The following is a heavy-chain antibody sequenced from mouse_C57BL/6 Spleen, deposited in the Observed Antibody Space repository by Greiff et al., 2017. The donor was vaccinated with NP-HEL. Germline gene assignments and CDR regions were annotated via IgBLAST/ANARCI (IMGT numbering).Heavy chain of an antibody. J-gene: IGHJ2*01. V-gene: IGHV5-12*01. CDR3: ARHYSNSYFDY. CDR1: GFTFSDYY. D-gene: IGHD2-5*01. Sequence: EVKLVESGGGLVQPGGSLKLSCAASGFTFSDYYMYWVRQTPEKRLEWVAYISNGGGSTYYPDTVKGRFTISRDNAKNTLYLQMSRLKSEDTAMYYCARHYSNSYFDYWGQGTTLTVSS. CDR2: ISNGGGST.